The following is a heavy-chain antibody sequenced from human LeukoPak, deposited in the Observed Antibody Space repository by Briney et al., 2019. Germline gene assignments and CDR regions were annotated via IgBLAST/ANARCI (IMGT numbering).Heavy chain of an antibody. D-gene: IGHD1-1*01. CDR1: GFIFSSIA. CDR2: IRSNGETV. Sequence: GESLRLSCAASGFIFSSIAMSWVRQAPGKGLEWVSAIRSNGETVYNADSVKGRFTISRDNSRQTLFLQMSSLRVEDTATYYCAKGQELDDGVFDSWGQGTLVTVSS. CDR3: AKGQELDDGVFDS. J-gene: IGHJ4*02. V-gene: IGHV3-23*01.